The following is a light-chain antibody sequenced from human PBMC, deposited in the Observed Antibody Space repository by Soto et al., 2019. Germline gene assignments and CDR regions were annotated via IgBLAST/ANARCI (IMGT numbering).Light chain of an antibody. CDR3: QQRSNWLT. CDR1: QSVSSN. CDR2: GAS. J-gene: IGKJ4*01. Sequence: EIVLTQSPATLSVSPGERATLSCRASQSVSSNLAWYQQKLGQAPRLLIYGASTRATGIPTRFSGSGSGTEFTLTISSLEPEDFAVYYCQQRSNWLTFGGGTKVEIK. V-gene: IGKV3-15*01.